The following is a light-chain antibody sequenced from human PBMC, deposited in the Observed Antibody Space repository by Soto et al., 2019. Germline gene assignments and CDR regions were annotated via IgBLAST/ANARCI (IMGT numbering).Light chain of an antibody. Sequence: QSALTQPASVSGSPGQSIAISCTGTSIDVGAYNAVSWYQHHAGKAPKLMIYDVSNRPSGVSDRFSGCKSGNTASLTISGLRPEDEADYYCSSYTPSGTYVFGTGTKLTVL. J-gene: IGLJ1*01. CDR1: SIDVGAYNA. V-gene: IGLV2-14*03. CDR3: SSYTPSGTYV. CDR2: DVS.